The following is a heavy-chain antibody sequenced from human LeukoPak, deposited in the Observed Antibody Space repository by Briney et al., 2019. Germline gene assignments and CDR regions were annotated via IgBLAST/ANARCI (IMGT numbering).Heavy chain of an antibody. D-gene: IGHD3-10*01. CDR2: IYYSGST. CDR3: AKSPRGWFDP. J-gene: IGHJ5*02. Sequence: SETLSLTCTVFGGSISSYYWSWIRQPPGKGLEWIGYIYYSGSTNYNPSLKSRITISVDTSKNQFSLKLSSVTAADTAVYYCAKSPRGWFDPWGQGTLVTVSS. V-gene: IGHV4-59*01. CDR1: GGSISSYY.